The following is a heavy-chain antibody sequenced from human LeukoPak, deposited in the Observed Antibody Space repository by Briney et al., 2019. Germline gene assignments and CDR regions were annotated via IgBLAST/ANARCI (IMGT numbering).Heavy chain of an antibody. CDR3: ARDEYGSGSYYYYYYGMDV. CDR1: GXTFSSYS. D-gene: IGHD3-10*01. CDR2: ISSSSSYI. Sequence: PGGSLRLSCAASGXTFSSYSVNWVRQAPGKGLEWVSSISSSSSYIYYADSVKGRFTISRDNAKNSLYLQMNSLRAEDTAVYYCARDEYGSGSYYYYYYGMDVWGQGTTVTVSS. V-gene: IGHV3-21*01. J-gene: IGHJ6*02.